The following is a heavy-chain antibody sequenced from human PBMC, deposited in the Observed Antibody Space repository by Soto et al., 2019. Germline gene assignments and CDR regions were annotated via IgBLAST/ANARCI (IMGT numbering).Heavy chain of an antibody. V-gene: IGHV2-5*02. D-gene: IGHD3-10*01. Sequence: QITLKESGPTLVEPTQTLTLTCTFSGFSFSTSGLGVGWIRQPPGKALEWLALIYWDDDKCYSPSLSSRLSSTNDTSKNQVLLTMTNMHPVDTATYYCSQFYGSGSYYVDYWRQGTPVTVSS. CDR1: GFSFSTSGLG. CDR3: SQFYGSGSYYVDY. CDR2: IYWDDDK. J-gene: IGHJ4*02.